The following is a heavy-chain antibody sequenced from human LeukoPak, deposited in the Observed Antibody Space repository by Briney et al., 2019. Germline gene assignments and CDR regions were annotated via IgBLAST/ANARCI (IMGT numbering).Heavy chain of an antibody. J-gene: IGHJ5*02. Sequence: GGSLRLSCAASGFIVSQNYMSWVRQAPGKGLEWVSVIFRGDDTNYVDSVKGRFTIFGDNSKDTLYLQMNSLTAEDTAVYYCARHVWFGEHNGHENWFDPWGQGTLVIVSS. CDR1: GFIVSQNY. CDR2: IFRGDDT. V-gene: IGHV3-66*04. D-gene: IGHD3-10*01. CDR3: ARHVWFGEHNGHENWFDP.